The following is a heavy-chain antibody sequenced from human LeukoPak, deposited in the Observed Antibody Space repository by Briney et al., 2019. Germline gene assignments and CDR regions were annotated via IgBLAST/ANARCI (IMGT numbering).Heavy chain of an antibody. V-gene: IGHV4-39*02. Sequence: SETLSLTCTVSGGSISSSSYYWTWIRQPPGKGLEWIGSVYYTGRTYYNPSLKSRVTISVHTSNKYFSLKLSPVTAAGPAVYYCARTVVSATPSLDYWGEGTLVTVSS. CDR2: VYYTGRT. CDR1: GGSISSSSYY. J-gene: IGHJ4*02. CDR3: ARTVVSATPSLDY. D-gene: IGHD2-15*01.